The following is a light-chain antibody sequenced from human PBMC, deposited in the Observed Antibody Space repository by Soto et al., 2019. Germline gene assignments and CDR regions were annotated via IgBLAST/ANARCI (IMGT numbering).Light chain of an antibody. CDR2: GAS. Sequence: EIVLTQSRGCLSLSPGERAIVSCRASQSVSSYLAWYQQKPGQAPRLLISGASSRATGFPDRFSGSGSGTDFSLTISRLEPEDSAVYYGQQYSSPPRTFGQGTKVEIK. CDR1: QSVSSY. CDR3: QQYSSPPRT. J-gene: IGKJ1*01. V-gene: IGKV3-20*01.